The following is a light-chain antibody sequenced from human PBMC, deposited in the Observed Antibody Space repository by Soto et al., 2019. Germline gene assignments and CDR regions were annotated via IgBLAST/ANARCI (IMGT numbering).Light chain of an antibody. CDR3: SSYTSSSTPYV. V-gene: IGLV2-14*01. CDR1: SSDVGGYNY. Sequence: QSALTQPASVSGSPGQSITISCTGTSSDVGGYNYVSWYQQHPGKAPKLMIYEVSNRPSGVSNRFSGSKSGNTASLTISGLRAEDEADYYCSSYTSSSTPYVFGTVTKLTVL. J-gene: IGLJ1*01. CDR2: EVS.